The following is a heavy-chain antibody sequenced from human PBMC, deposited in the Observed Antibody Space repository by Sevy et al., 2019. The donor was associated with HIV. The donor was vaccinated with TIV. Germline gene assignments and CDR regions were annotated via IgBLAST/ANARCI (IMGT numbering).Heavy chain of an antibody. V-gene: IGHV3-30*18. J-gene: IGHJ4*02. D-gene: IGHD3-10*01. CDR3: AKDRDYYVSGSQLDY. CDR1: EFIFSIFG. CDR2: ISSDGSKK. Sequence: GGSLRLSCAASEFIFSIFGMHWVRQAPGKGLEWVAVISSDGSKKYYADSVKGRFTISRDNSKITLYLQMNSLRNEDTALYYCAKDRDYYVSGSQLDYWGQGTLVTVSS.